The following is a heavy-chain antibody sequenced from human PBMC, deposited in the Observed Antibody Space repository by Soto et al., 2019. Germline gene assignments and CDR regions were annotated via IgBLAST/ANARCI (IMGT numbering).Heavy chain of an antibody. CDR1: GGTFSSYA. Sequence: GASVKVSCKASGGTFSSYAISWVRQAPGQGLEWMGGIIPIFGTANYAQKFQGRVTITADESTSTAYMELSSLRSEDTAVYYCARDPRNPIAAAGLTTWGQGTLVTVSS. V-gene: IGHV1-69*13. CDR2: IIPIFGTA. J-gene: IGHJ5*02. CDR3: ARDPRNPIAAAGLTT. D-gene: IGHD6-13*01.